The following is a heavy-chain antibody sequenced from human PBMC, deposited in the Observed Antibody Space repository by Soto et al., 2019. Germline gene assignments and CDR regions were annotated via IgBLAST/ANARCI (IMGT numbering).Heavy chain of an antibody. D-gene: IGHD3-16*02. CDR1: GDSVSSNSAA. V-gene: IGHV6-1*01. CDR3: ARGCYTSTWS. Sequence: PSQTLSLTCAISGDSVSSNSAAWSWIRQSPSRGLEWLGRTYYRSKWYNDYAVSVKSRITINPDTSKNQFSLQLHSVTPDDTAVYCCARGCYTSTWSWGQGTMVTVCS. CDR2: TYYRSKWYN. J-gene: IGHJ5*02.